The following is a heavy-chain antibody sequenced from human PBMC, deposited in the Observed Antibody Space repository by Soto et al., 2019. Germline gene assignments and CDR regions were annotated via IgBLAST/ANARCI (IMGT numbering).Heavy chain of an antibody. V-gene: IGHV1-69*13. CDR1: GSTFSSYA. Sequence: SVKVSCKASGSTFSSYAISWVRQAPGQGLEWMGGIIPIFGTANYAQKFQGRVTITADESTSTAYMELSSLRSEDTAVYYCARARDLEWLFPYGMDVWGQGTTVTVSS. CDR2: IIPIFGTA. J-gene: IGHJ6*02. D-gene: IGHD3-3*01. CDR3: ARARDLEWLFPYGMDV.